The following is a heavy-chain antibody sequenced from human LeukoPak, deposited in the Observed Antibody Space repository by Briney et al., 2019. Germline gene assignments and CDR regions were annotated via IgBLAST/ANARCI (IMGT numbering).Heavy chain of an antibody. CDR1: GGSFSGYY. Sequence: SSETLSLTCAVYGGSFSGYYWSWIRQPPGKGLEWIGEINHSGSTNYNPSLKSRVTISVDTSKNQFSLKLSSVTAADTAVYYCARGRQIVATTYYYGMDVWGQGTTVTVSS. J-gene: IGHJ6*02. CDR2: INHSGST. D-gene: IGHD5-12*01. CDR3: ARGRQIVATTYYYGMDV. V-gene: IGHV4-34*01.